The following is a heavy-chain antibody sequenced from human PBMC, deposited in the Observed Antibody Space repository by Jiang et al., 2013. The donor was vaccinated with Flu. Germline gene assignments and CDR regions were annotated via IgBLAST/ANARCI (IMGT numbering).Heavy chain of an antibody. CDR2: IYPGDSDT. J-gene: IGHJ3*02. Sequence: GAEVKKPGESLKISCKGSGFSFTSYWIGWVRQMPGKGLEWMGVIYPGDSDTRYSPSFQGQVTISADKSISTAYLQWGSLKASDTAIYYCARRWFYDSNRYSAFDIWGQGTIVTVSS. CDR3: ARRWFYDSNRYSAFDI. V-gene: IGHV5-51*01. CDR1: GFSFTSYW. D-gene: IGHD3-22*01.